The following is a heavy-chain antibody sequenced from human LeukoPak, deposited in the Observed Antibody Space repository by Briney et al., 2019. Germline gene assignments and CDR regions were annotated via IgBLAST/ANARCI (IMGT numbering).Heavy chain of an antibody. D-gene: IGHD2-2*01. CDR2: IWYDGTKE. Sequence: GRSLRFSCAASGFTFTTYGMHWVRQAPGKGLEWVAVIWYDGTKENYGDPVKGRFTISRDNSKNTLYLQMNSLRAEDTAMYYCARGPCSSTSCSTLGFDYWGQGTLVTVSS. J-gene: IGHJ4*02. CDR1: GFTFTTYG. V-gene: IGHV3-33*01. CDR3: ARGPCSSTSCSTLGFDY.